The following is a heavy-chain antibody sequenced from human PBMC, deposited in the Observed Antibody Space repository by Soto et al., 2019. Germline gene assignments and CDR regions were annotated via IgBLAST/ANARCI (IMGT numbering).Heavy chain of an antibody. CDR2: IYYSGST. CDR1: GGSISSYY. D-gene: IGHD6-19*01. CDR3: ARVERSSGWYEEVAEYLQH. Sequence: PSETLSLTCTVSGGSISSYYWSWIRQPPGKGLEWIGYIYYSGSTNYNPSLKSRVTISVDTSKNQFSLKLSSVTAADTAVYYCARVERSSGWYEEVAEYLQHWGQGTLVTGSS. J-gene: IGHJ1*01. V-gene: IGHV4-59*12.